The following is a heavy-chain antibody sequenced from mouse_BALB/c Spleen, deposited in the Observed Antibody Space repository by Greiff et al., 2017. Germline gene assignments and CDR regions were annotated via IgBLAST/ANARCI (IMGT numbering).Heavy chain of an antibody. CDR3: ARRSPYGNHWYFDV. CDR1: GYTFTDYV. D-gene: IGHD2-10*02. Sequence: VQLQQSGPELVKPGASVKMSCKASGYTFTDYVISWVKQRTGQGLEWIGEIYPGSGSTYYNEKFKGKATLTADKSSNTAYMQLSSLTSEDSAVYFCARRSPYGNHWYFDVWGAGTTVTVSS. CDR2: IYPGSGST. J-gene: IGHJ1*01. V-gene: IGHV1-77*01.